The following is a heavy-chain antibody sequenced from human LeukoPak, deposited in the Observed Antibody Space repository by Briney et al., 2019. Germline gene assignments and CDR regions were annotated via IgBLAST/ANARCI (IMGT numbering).Heavy chain of an antibody. CDR2: ISAYNGNT. CDR3: ARSQTVVTAYNWFDP. CDR1: GYTFTGYY. V-gene: IGHV1-18*04. Sequence: GASVKVSCKASGYTFTGYYMHWVRQAPGQGLEWMGWISAYNGNTNYAQKLQGRVTVTTDTSTSTAYMELRSLRSDDTAVYYCARSQTVVTAYNWFDPWGQGTLVTVSP. D-gene: IGHD2-21*02. J-gene: IGHJ5*02.